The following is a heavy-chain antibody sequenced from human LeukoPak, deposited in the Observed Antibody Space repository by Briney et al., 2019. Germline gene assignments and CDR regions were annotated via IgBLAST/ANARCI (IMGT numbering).Heavy chain of an antibody. V-gene: IGHV4-4*02. Sequence: TSGTLSLTCAVSGDSINSPNWWTWVRQTPEKGLEWIGEIWHSESTNYNPSLKSRVSISIDKSANQFSLRLTSVTAADTAIYYCAFRNGRALSWGQGALVTVSS. CDR1: GDSINSPNW. CDR3: AFRNGRALS. J-gene: IGHJ5*02. D-gene: IGHD2-8*01. CDR2: IWHSEST.